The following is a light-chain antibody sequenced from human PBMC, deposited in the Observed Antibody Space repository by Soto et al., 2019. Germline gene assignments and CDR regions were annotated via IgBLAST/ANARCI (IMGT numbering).Light chain of an antibody. CDR2: DAS. CDR3: KQRSNWLQWP. Sequence: EIVLTQSPATLSLSPGERATLSCRASQSVSSYLAWYQQKPGQAPRLLIYDASNRATGIPARFSGSGSGTDFTLTISSLEPEDFAVYYCKQRSNWLQWPFGQGPKADIK. J-gene: IGKJ1*01. CDR1: QSVSSY. V-gene: IGKV3-11*01.